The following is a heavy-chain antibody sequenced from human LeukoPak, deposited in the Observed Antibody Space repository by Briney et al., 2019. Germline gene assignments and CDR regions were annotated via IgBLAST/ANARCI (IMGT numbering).Heavy chain of an antibody. CDR3: ARSPYYDILAGFYYYFDY. J-gene: IGHJ4*02. Sequence: GGSLRLSCSASGFTFSTYAMHWVRQAPGKGLEHVSTINTNGDDTYYADSVKGRLTISRDNSKSTLYLQMNSLRAEDTATYYCARSPYYDILAGFYYYFDYWGQGTLVTVSS. CDR1: GFTFSTYA. D-gene: IGHD3-9*01. V-gene: IGHV3-64*04. CDR2: INTNGDDT.